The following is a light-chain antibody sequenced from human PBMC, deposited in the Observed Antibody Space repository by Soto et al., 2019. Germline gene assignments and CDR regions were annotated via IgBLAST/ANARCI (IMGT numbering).Light chain of an antibody. CDR1: QGIRDA. V-gene: IGKV1-17*01. CDR2: AAS. CDR3: LQQNSYPQT. Sequence: DIQMTQSPSSLSASVGDRVTITCRASQGIRDALGWYQQKPGKAPKRLIYAASSLQSGVPSRFTGSGSVKKFTVTISSLQPEDFATYSCLQQNSYPQTFGQGTKVEIK. J-gene: IGKJ1*01.